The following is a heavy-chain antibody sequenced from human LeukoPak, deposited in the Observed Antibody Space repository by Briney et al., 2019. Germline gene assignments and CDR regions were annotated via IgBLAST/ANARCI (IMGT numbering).Heavy chain of an antibody. CDR3: ARDLNSSSWYPLDY. V-gene: IGHV3-7*01. CDR2: IKQDGSEK. D-gene: IGHD6-13*01. CDR1: GFTFSSYW. J-gene: IGHJ4*02. Sequence: GGSLRLSCAASGFTFSSYWMSWVRQAPGKGLERVANIKQDGSEKYYVDSVKGRFTISRDNAKNSLYLQMNSLRAEDTAVYYCARDLNSSSWYPLDYWGQGTLVTVSS.